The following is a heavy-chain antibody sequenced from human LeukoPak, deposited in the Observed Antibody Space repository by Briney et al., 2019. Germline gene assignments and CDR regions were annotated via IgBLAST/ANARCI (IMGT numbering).Heavy chain of an antibody. CDR2: INHSGST. CDR1: GGSFSGHY. CDR3: ARGCSGTIFGVVRSIPYYYYYYMDV. V-gene: IGHV4-34*01. Sequence: SETLSLTCAVYGGSFSGHYWSWIRQPPGKGLEWIGEINHSGSTNYNPSLKSRVTISVDTSKNQFSLKLSSVTAADTAVYYCARGCSGTIFGVVRSIPYYYYYYMDVWGKGTTVTVSS. J-gene: IGHJ6*03. D-gene: IGHD3-3*01.